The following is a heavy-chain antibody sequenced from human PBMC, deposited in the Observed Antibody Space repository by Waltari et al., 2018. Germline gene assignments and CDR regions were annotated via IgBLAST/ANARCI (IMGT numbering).Heavy chain of an antibody. D-gene: IGHD3-3*01. CDR2: INHSGST. J-gene: IGHJ5*02. Sequence: QVQLQQWGAGLLKPSETLSLTCAVYGGSFSGYYWSWIRQPPGKGLEWIGEINHSGSTNNTRSLKSRVTISVDTSKNQFSLKLSAVTAAETAVYYCARGSQFGITIFGVVTLGGWFDPWGQGTLVTVSS. CDR3: ARGSQFGITIFGVVTLGGWFDP. CDR1: GGSFSGYY. V-gene: IGHV4-34*01.